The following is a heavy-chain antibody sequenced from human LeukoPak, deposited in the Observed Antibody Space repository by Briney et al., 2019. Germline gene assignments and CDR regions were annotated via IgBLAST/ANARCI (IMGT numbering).Heavy chain of an antibody. CDR3: ARDRDYGDYRRMGYFDY. D-gene: IGHD4-17*01. CDR1: GYTFTSYG. Sequence: ASVKVSCKASGYTFTSYGISWVRQAPGQGLEWMGWISAYNGNTNYAQKLQGRVTMTTDTSTSTAYMELRSLRSDDTAVYYCARDRDYGDYRRMGYFDYWGQGTLVTVSS. V-gene: IGHV1-18*01. CDR2: ISAYNGNT. J-gene: IGHJ4*02.